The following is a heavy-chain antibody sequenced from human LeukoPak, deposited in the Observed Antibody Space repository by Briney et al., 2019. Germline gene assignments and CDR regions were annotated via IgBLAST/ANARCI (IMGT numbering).Heavy chain of an antibody. CDR3: ARDYCSGGSCNGGAFDI. Sequence: GGSLRLSCAASGFTFSDCYMSWICQAPGKGLEWVSYISSSGSTIYYADSVKGRFTISRDNAKNSLYLQMNSLRAEDAAVYYCARDYCSGGSCNGGAFDIRGQGTMVTVSS. CDR1: GFTFSDCY. J-gene: IGHJ3*02. CDR2: ISSSGSTI. V-gene: IGHV3-11*04. D-gene: IGHD2-15*01.